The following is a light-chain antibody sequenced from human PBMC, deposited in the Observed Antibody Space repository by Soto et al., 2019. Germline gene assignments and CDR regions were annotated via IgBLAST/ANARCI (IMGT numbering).Light chain of an antibody. CDR3: SSYAGSDLYV. Sequence: QSVLTQPASAAGCLGQSVTSSCTGTSSDVGGYKYVSWYQQHPGKAPKVMIYEVSKRPSGVPDRFSGSKSGNTASLTVSGLQAEDEADYYCSSYAGSDLYVFGSGTKVTVL. V-gene: IGLV2-8*01. CDR1: SSDVGGYKY. J-gene: IGLJ1*01. CDR2: EVS.